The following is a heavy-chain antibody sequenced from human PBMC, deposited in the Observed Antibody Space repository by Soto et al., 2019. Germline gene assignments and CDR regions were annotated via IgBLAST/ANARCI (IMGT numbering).Heavy chain of an antibody. Sequence: QVQLQESGPGLVKPSETLSLTCTVSGGSISSYYWSWIRQPPGKGLEWIGYIYYSGSTNFNPPLKTRVTISVHTSKNQFSLKLSCVTAADPAVYYCARRYGSCFDIWGQGTMVTVS. D-gene: IGHD3-10*01. J-gene: IGHJ3*02. CDR2: IYYSGST. CDR1: GGSISSYY. V-gene: IGHV4-59*08. CDR3: ARRYGSCFDI.